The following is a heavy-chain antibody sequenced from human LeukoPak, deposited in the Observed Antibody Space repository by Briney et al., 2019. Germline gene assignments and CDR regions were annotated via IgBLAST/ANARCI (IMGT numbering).Heavy chain of an antibody. D-gene: IGHD6-13*01. J-gene: IGHJ6*02. CDR2: ISGHNGDT. CDR3: ARGGSSYSQGSVPDV. Sequence: ASVKVSCKASGYSFTSYGISWVRQAPGQGLEWMGWISGHNGDTSYAQKFQGRVTMTTDTSTSTAYMELRSLRSDDTAVYYCARGGSSYSQGSVPDVWGQGTTVTVSS. CDR1: GYSFTSYG. V-gene: IGHV1-18*01.